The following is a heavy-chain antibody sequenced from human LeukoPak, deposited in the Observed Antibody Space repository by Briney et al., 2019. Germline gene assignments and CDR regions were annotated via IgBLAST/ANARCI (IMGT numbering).Heavy chain of an antibody. V-gene: IGHV1-2*02. D-gene: IGHD2-2*01. J-gene: IGHJ5*02. CDR2: INPNSGDT. CDR1: GYTFTGYY. CDR3: SRGPVPAAIFRFDP. Sequence: ASVKVSCKASGYTFTGYYMHWVRQAPGQGLEWMGWINPNSGDTKYTQKFQGRVTMTRDTSISTAYMELSGLNSDDTAVYYCSRGPVPAAIFRFDPWGQGTLVTVSS.